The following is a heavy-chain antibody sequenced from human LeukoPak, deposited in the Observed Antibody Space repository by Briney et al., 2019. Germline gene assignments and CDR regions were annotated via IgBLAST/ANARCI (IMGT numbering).Heavy chain of an antibody. CDR1: GFTFSSYS. J-gene: IGHJ6*02. Sequence: GGSLRLSCAASGFTFSSYSMNWVRQAPGKGLEWVSYISSSSSTIYYADSVKGRFTISRDNAKNSLYLQMNSLRAEDTAVYHCARGEYYDILTGLYYYYYGMDVWGQGTTVTVSS. CDR3: ARGEYYDILTGLYYYYYGMDV. V-gene: IGHV3-48*01. D-gene: IGHD3-9*01. CDR2: ISSSSSTI.